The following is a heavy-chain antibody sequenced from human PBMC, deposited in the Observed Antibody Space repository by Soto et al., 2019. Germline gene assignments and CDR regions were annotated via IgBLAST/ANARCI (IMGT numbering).Heavy chain of an antibody. CDR2: IAYDGRSR. Sequence: GGSLRLSCGASGFTFNKYGMHRVRQAPGKGLEWVAVIAYDGRSRYYADSVKGRFTISRDDSKNTLFLQMNSLRPEDTAVYYCATDLESRHDEGDYYRAFYYYGMDVWGQGTTVTSP. V-gene: IGHV3-30*03. D-gene: IGHD3-3*01. J-gene: IGHJ6*02. CDR3: ATDLESRHDEGDYYRAFYYYGMDV. CDR1: GFTFNKYG.